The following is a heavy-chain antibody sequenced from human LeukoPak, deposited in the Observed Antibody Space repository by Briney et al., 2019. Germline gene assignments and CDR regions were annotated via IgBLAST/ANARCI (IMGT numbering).Heavy chain of an antibody. CDR2: IYYSGST. D-gene: IGHD1-26*01. Sequence: PSETLSLTCTVSRGSISSYYWSWIRQPPGKGLEWIGSIYYSGSTYYRPSLKSRVTMSVDTSKNQFSLRLSSVTAADTAVYYCARGLRWDLTISGTSTFDYWGQGSLVTVSS. CDR3: ARGLRWDLTISGTSTFDY. V-gene: IGHV4-59*04. J-gene: IGHJ4*02. CDR1: RGSISSYY.